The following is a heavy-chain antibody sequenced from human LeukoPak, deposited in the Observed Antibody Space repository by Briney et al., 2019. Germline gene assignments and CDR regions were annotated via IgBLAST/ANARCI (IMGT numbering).Heavy chain of an antibody. CDR1: GYTFTGYY. CDR3: AIAPSGYSNYVGDW. D-gene: IGHD4-11*01. V-gene: IGHV1-2*06. Sequence: ASVKVSCKASGYTFTGYYMHWVRQAPGQGLEWMGRINPNSGCTNYAHKFQGRVTMTRKTSISTAYMELSRLSSDDTAVYYCAIAPSGYSNYVGDWWGQGTLVTVSS. J-gene: IGHJ4*02. CDR2: INPNSGCT.